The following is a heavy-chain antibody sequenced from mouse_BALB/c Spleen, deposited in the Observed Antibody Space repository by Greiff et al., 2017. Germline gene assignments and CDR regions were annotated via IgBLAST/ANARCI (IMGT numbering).Heavy chain of an antibody. Sequence: SGAELARPGASVKLSCKASGYTFTSYWMQWVKQRPGQGLEWIGAIYPGDGDTRYTQKFKGKATLTADKSSSTAYMQLSSLASEDSAVYYCARLGGYDDAMDYWGQGTSVTVSS. CDR3: ARLGGYDDAMDY. CDR2: IYPGDGDT. V-gene: IGHV1-87*01. D-gene: IGHD2-2*01. J-gene: IGHJ4*01. CDR1: GYTFTSYW.